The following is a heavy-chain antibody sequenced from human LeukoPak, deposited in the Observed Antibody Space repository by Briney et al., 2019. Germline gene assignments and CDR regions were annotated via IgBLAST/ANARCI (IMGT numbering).Heavy chain of an antibody. CDR2: IYYSGST. CDR1: GGSISSGGYY. Sequence: PSETLSLTCTVSGGSISSGGYYWSWVRQHPGKGLEWIGYIYYSGSTYYNPSLKSRVTISVDTSKNQFSLKLSSVTAADTAVYYCASAPLSLVVVVAATPAYFDYWGQGTLVTVSS. V-gene: IGHV4-31*03. D-gene: IGHD2-15*01. CDR3: ASAPLSLVVVVAATPAYFDY. J-gene: IGHJ4*02.